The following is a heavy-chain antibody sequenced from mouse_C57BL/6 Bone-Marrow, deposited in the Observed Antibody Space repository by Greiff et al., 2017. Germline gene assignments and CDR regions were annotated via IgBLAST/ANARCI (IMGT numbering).Heavy chain of an antibody. D-gene: IGHD1-1*01. CDR1: GFTFSDYG. V-gene: IGHV5-17*01. CDR2: ISSGSSTI. CDR3: ARTDYYYGSSYWYFDV. Sequence: EVKLMESGGGLVKPGGSLKLSCAASGFTFSDYGMHWVRQAPEKGLEWVAYISSGSSTIYYADTVKGRFTISRDNAKNTLFLQMTSLRSEDTAMYYCARTDYYYGSSYWYFDVWGTGTTVTVSS. J-gene: IGHJ1*03.